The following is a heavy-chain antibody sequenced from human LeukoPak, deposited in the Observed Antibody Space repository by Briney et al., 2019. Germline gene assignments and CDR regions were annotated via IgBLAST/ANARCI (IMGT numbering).Heavy chain of an antibody. D-gene: IGHD3-16*01. Sequence: PGGSLRLSCAASRFVFASTGMHWVRQAPGKGLEWVANIKQDGSEKYYVDSVKGRFTFSRDNAKNSLYLQMNGLRAEDTAVYYCARLGEKADFDYWGQGTLVTVSS. CDR2: IKQDGSEK. J-gene: IGHJ4*02. CDR1: RFVFASTG. V-gene: IGHV3-7*01. CDR3: ARLGEKADFDY.